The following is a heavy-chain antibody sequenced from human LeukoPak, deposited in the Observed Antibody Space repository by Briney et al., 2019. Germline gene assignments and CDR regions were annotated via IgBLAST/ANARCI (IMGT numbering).Heavy chain of an antibody. J-gene: IGHJ4*02. CDR1: GYTFTGYY. D-gene: IGHD1-26*01. Sequence: ASVKVSCKASGYTFTGYYMHWVRQAPGQGLEWMGIINPSGGSTSYAQKFQGRVTMTRDTSISTAYMGLSRLRSDDTAVYYCARMGATAYWGQGTLVTVSS. V-gene: IGHV1-46*01. CDR2: INPSGGST. CDR3: ARMGATAY.